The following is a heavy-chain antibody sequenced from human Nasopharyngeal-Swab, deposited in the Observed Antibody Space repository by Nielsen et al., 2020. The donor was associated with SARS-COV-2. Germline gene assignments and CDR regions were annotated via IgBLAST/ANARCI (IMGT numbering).Heavy chain of an antibody. CDR3: AAAPSGDYGGY. Sequence: GSLKISCASSGFTFSNYGMHWVRQAPGKGLEWVAVIWYDGSNKYYADSVKGRFTISRDNSKNTVYLQMNSLRAEDTAVYYCAAAPSGDYGGYWGQGTLVTVSS. V-gene: IGHV3-33*01. J-gene: IGHJ4*02. D-gene: IGHD4-23*01. CDR1: GFTFSNYG. CDR2: IWYDGSNK.